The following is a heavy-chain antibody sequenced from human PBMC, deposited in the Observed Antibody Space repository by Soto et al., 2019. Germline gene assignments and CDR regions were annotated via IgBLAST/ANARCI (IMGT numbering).Heavy chain of an antibody. J-gene: IGHJ4*02. CDR1: GGSISSGSYY. D-gene: IGHD6-6*01. CDR3: ARQEKQLLLGY. CDR2: IYYSGNT. V-gene: IGHV4-39*01. Sequence: QLQLQESGPGLVKPSETLSLTCTVSGGSISSGSYYWGWIRQPPGKGLEWIGSIYYSGNTYHNPSLRSRVTISVDTSKNQFSLMLSSVTDADTAVYYCARQEKQLLLGYWGQGTLVTVSS.